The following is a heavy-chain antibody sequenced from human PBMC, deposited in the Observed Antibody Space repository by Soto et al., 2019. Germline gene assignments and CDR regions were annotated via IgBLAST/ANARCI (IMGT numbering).Heavy chain of an antibody. J-gene: IGHJ4*02. Sequence: ASVKVSCKASGYTFTSYGISWVRQAPGQGLGWMGWISAYNGNTNYAQKLQGRVTITTDTSTSTAYMELSSLRSEDTAVYYCARPVERYYDSSGYYYGFDYWGQGTLVTVSS. CDR1: GYTFTSYG. CDR3: ARPVERYYDSSGYYYGFDY. CDR2: ISAYNGNT. V-gene: IGHV1-18*01. D-gene: IGHD3-22*01.